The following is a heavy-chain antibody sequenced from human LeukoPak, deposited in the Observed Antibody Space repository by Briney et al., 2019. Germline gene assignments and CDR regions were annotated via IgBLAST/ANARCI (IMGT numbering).Heavy chain of an antibody. J-gene: IGHJ6*02. CDR2: IFSGGNT. V-gene: IGHV3-66*02. CDR3: AKDQGSSGMDV. D-gene: IGHD6-6*01. Sequence: PGGSLRLSCAASGFTVSSNYMGWVRQAPGKGLQWVSFIFSGGNTYYADSVKGRFTISRDNSKNTLYLQMNSLRAEDTAVYYCAKDQGSSGMDVWGQGTTVTVSS. CDR1: GFTVSSNY.